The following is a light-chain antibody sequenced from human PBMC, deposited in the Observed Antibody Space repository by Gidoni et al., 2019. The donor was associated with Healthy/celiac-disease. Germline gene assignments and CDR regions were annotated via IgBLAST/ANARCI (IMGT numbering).Light chain of an antibody. CDR3: NSRDSSGNHLV. V-gene: IGLV3-19*01. CDR1: SLRSYY. Sequence: SSELTQDPAVSVAFGQTVRITCQGDSLRSYYASWYQQKQGQAPVLVIYGNNNRLSGIPYRFSGSSSGNTASLTITGAQAEDEADYYCNSRDSSGNHLVFGGGTKLTVL. CDR2: GNN. J-gene: IGLJ2*01.